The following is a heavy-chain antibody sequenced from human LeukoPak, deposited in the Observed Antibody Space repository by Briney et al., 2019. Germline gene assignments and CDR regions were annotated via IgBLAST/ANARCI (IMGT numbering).Heavy chain of an antibody. V-gene: IGHV3-23*01. Sequence: PGGSLRLPCAASGFTFSSYAMSWVRQAPGKGLEWVSAISGSGGSTYYADSVKGRFTISRDNPKNTLYLQMNSLSAEDTAVYYCAKDMRYSSALSTFDYWGQGTLVTVSS. D-gene: IGHD6-19*01. CDR3: AKDMRYSSALSTFDY. J-gene: IGHJ4*02. CDR1: GFTFSSYA. CDR2: ISGSGGST.